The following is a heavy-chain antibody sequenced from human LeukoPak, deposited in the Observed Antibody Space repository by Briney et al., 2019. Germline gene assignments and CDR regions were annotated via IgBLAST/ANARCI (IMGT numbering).Heavy chain of an antibody. D-gene: IGHD2/OR15-2a*01. CDR2: IYSGGST. CDR1: GFTVSSNY. Sequence: GGSLRLSCAASGFTVSSNYMSWVRQAPGKGLEWVSGIYSGGSTYYADSVKGRFTISRDNSKNTLYLQMNSLRVEDTAVYYYARTVIAVPAPDYWGQGTLVTVSS. CDR3: ARTVIAVPAPDY. V-gene: IGHV3-66*01. J-gene: IGHJ4*02.